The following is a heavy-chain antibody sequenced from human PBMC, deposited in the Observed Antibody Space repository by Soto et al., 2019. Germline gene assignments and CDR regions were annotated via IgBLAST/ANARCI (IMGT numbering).Heavy chain of an antibody. J-gene: IGHJ6*02. CDR3: AKGGAIVAADTRVYLYNAMDV. D-gene: IGHD1-26*01. V-gene: IGHV1-2*02. CDR2: INPNSGDT. Sequence: GASVKVSCKASGYTFTGYYVHWVRQAPGQGLEWMGWINPNSGDTYLAQRFQGRVTMNRDTSIGTAYMELRGLTSDDTAEYYCAKGGAIVAADTRVYLYNAMDVWGQGTTVTVSS. CDR1: GYTFTGYY.